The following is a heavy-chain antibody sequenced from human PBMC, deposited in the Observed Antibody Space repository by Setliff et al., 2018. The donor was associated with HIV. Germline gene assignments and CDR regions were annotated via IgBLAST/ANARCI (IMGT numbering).Heavy chain of an antibody. V-gene: IGHV4-59*12. D-gene: IGHD6-13*01. J-gene: IGHJ4*02. CDR1: GGSISTYY. CDR2: IYYSGST. Sequence: SETLSLTCTVSGGSISTYYWSWIRRSPGKGLEWIGYIYYSGSTNYNPSLKSRVTISVDTSKNQFFLKLKSVTVADTAVYYCAREPDKIAAADSWGQGTMVTVSS. CDR3: AREPDKIAAADS.